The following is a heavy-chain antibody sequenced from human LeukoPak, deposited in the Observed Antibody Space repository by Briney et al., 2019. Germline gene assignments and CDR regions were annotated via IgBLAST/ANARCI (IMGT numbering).Heavy chain of an antibody. CDR2: IRSKGYGGTA. V-gene: IGHV3-49*04. CDR1: GFTFSIYA. D-gene: IGHD3-9*01. CDR3: TREIRYFDWFQADY. Sequence: GGSLRLSCAASGFTFSIYAMSWVRQAPGKGLEWVGFIRSKGYGGTAEYAASVKGRFTISRDDSNSIAYLQMDSLKTEDTAVYYCTREIRYFDWFQADYWGQGTLVTVSS. J-gene: IGHJ4*02.